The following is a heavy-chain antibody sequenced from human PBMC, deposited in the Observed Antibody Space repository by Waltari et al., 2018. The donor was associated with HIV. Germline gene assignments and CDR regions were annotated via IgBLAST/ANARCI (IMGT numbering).Heavy chain of an antibody. CDR3: ARAHITMIRGGNAFDI. Sequence: ELQLVESGGGLVQPGGSLRPSCAASGFTFSSYDMHWVRQAPGKGLEWVSYISRSGSTIHYADSVKGRFTISRDNAKNSLYLRMNSLRAEDTAVYYCARAHITMIRGGNAFDIWGQGTMVTVSS. D-gene: IGHD3-10*01. CDR1: GFTFSSYD. J-gene: IGHJ3*02. CDR2: ISRSGSTI. V-gene: IGHV3-48*03.